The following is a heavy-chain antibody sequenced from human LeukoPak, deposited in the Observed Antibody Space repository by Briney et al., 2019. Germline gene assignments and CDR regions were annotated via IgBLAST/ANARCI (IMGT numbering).Heavy chain of an antibody. V-gene: IGHV3-23*01. CDR1: GLTLSVYA. J-gene: IGHJ4*02. D-gene: IGHD3-22*01. Sequence: GRSLRLSRAASGLTLSVYATGGVRGTPRRGEEWGSAISSRGGTTYNADSLKGRFTTSRDNSKNTLYLQMNSLSVEDTAVYYCARGASGSGYPIDYWGQGTLVTVSS. CDR2: ISSRGGTT. CDR3: ARGASGSGYPIDY.